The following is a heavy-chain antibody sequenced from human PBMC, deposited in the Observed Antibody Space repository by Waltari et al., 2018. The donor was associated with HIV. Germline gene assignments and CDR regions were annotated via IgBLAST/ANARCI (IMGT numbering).Heavy chain of an antibody. CDR1: GFTFRSYS. D-gene: IGHD2-8*01. CDR3: ARDRMGALGY. V-gene: IGHV3-48*01. CDR2: IGSSSSTI. J-gene: IGHJ4*02. Sequence: EVQLVESGGGLVQPGGSLRLSCAASGFTFRSYSMNWVRQAPGKGLEWFSYIGSSSSTIYYADSVKGRFTISRDNAKNSLYLQMNSLRAEDTAVYYCARDRMGALGYWGQGTLVTVSS.